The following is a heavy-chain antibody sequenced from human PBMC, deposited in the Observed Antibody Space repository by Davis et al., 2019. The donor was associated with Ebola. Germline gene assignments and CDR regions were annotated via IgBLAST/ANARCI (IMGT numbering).Heavy chain of an antibody. Sequence: PSETLSLTCAASGFTFSSYSMNWVRQAPGKGLEWVSSISSSSSYIYYADSVKGRFTISRDNAKNSLYLQMNSLTAEDTAVYYCARKTDYSSAEDAFDIWGQGTMVTVSS. J-gene: IGHJ3*02. D-gene: IGHD6-19*01. CDR2: ISSSSSYI. CDR3: ARKTDYSSAEDAFDI. CDR1: GFTFSSYS. V-gene: IGHV3-21*01.